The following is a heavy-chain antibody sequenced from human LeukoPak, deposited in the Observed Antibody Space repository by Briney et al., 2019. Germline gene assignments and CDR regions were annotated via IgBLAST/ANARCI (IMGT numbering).Heavy chain of an antibody. CDR1: GGSISSYY. CDR3: ARSVVGWYFDL. D-gene: IGHD5/OR15-5a*01. Sequence: PSETLSLTCTVSGGSISSYYWSWIRQPPGKGLEWIGYIYYSGSTNYNPSLKSRVTISVDTSKNQLSLKLSSVTAADTAVYYCARSVVGWYFDLWGRGTLVTVSS. V-gene: IGHV4-59*01. CDR2: IYYSGST. J-gene: IGHJ2*01.